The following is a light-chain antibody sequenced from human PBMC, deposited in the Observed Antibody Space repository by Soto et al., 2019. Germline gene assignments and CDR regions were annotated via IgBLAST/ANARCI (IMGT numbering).Light chain of an antibody. J-gene: IGKJ1*01. CDR3: QQSYSTTWT. V-gene: IGKV1-39*01. Sequence: DIQMTQAPSSLSASVGDRVTITCRASQGISTYLNWYQQKPGKAPKLLIYAASSLQRGVPSRFSGSGSETDFPLTISSLQPEDFATYSCQQSYSTTWTFGQGTKVEIK. CDR1: QGISTY. CDR2: AAS.